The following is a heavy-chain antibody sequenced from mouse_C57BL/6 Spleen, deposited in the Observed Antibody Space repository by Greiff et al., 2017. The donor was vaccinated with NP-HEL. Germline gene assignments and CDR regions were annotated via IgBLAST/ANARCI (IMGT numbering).Heavy chain of an antibody. CDR1: GFTFSSYT. D-gene: IGHD2-4*01. CDR3: ARQYDYFCYAMDY. J-gene: IGHJ4*01. V-gene: IGHV5-9*01. CDR2: ISGGGGNP. Sequence: EVQLVESGGGLVKPGGSLKLSCAASGFTFSSYTMSWVRQTPEKRLEWVATISGGGGNPYYPDSVKGRFTISSDNAKNTLYLQMSSLRSEDTALDYCARQYDYFCYAMDYGGKGTSVTVSS.